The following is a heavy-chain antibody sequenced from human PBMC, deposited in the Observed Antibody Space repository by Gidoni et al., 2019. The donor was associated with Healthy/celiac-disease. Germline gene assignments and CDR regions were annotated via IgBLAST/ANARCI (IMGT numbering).Heavy chain of an antibody. V-gene: IGHV3-33*01. CDR1: GFNSSSSG. J-gene: IGHJ3*02. CDR3: ARSRDYGDYVLDALDI. CDR2: IWEDGSNK. D-gene: IGHD4-17*01. Sequence: QVQLMDAGGGGVRPGRSLRLSCAASGFNSSSSGMTWVSKATGKGLVWVAVIWEDGSNKYYAYSVKGRVTIYRDNSKNTLYLQMNSLRAEDTAVYYCARSRDYGDYVLDALDIWGQGTMVTVSS.